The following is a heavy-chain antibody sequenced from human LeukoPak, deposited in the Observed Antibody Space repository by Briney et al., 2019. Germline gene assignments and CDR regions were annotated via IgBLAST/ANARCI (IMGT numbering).Heavy chain of an antibody. CDR3: ARDAYDTSAYYYFDY. CDR2: ISPYYGNT. D-gene: IGHD3-22*01. Sequence: ASVKVSCKASGYTFTSYGISWVRQAPGQGLEWMGWISPYYGNTNYAQNLQGRVTMTTDTSTSTAYMELRSLRSDDTAVYYCARDAYDTSAYYYFDYWGQGTLVTVSS. CDR1: GYTFTSYG. V-gene: IGHV1-18*01. J-gene: IGHJ4*02.